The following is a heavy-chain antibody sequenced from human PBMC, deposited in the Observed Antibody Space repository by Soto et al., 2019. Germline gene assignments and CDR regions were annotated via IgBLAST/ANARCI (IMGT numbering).Heavy chain of an antibody. CDR3: ARAPRGNYGYPSYFDY. CDR2: IYYSGST. D-gene: IGHD3-10*01. J-gene: IGHJ4*02. V-gene: IGHV4-59*01. Sequence: SETLSLTYSVSGGSISSYDWSLLRQPPGKGLEWIGYIYYSGSTNYNPSLKSRVTISVDTSKNQFSLKLSSVTAADTAVYYCARAPRGNYGYPSYFDYWGQGTLVTVSS. CDR1: GGSISSYD.